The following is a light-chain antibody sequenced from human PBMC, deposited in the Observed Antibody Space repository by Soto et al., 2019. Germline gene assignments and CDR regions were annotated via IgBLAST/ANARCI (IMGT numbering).Light chain of an antibody. CDR2: SNN. Sequence: QAVGTQPPSASGTPGQRVTISCSGSSSNIGSNTVNWYQQLPGTAPKLLIYSNNKLPSGVPDRLSGSKSGTSASLAISGLQYEDEADYYCAAWYDSLNGPVVFGGGTNVTVL. CDR1: SSNIGSNT. CDR3: AAWYDSLNGPVV. V-gene: IGLV1-44*01. J-gene: IGLJ2*01.